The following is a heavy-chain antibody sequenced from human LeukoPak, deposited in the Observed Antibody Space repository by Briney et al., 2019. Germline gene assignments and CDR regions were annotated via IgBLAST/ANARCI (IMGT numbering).Heavy chain of an antibody. D-gene: IGHD6-13*01. Sequence: PGGSLRLSCVGSGFTLRGYWMNWVRQAPGRGLEWVAKIEEDGSAKYYMDSVKGRFSIYRDNAKSSLYWQMYSLRAEDTAMYYCARAGQLNYWGQGTLVTVSS. V-gene: IGHV3-7*05. J-gene: IGHJ4*02. CDR3: ARAGQLNY. CDR1: GFTLRGYW. CDR2: IEEDGSAK.